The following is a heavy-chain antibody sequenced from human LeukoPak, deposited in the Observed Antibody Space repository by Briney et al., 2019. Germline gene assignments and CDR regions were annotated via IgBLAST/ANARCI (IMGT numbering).Heavy chain of an antibody. D-gene: IGHD5-18*01. CDR2: IYYSGST. Sequence: SETLSLTCTVSGGSISSSSYYWGWIRQPPGKGLEWIGSIYYSGSTYYNPSLKSRVTISVDTSKNQFSLKLSSVTAADTAVYYCARDLGRYSYEFIDYWGQGTLVTVSS. CDR3: ARDLGRYSYEFIDY. V-gene: IGHV4-39*07. CDR1: GGSISSSSYY. J-gene: IGHJ4*02.